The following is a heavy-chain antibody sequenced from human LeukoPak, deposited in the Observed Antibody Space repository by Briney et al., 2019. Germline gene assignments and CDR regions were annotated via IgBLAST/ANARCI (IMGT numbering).Heavy chain of an antibody. D-gene: IGHD3-22*01. CDR1: GGYISTSNYY. CDR2: IYYSGST. V-gene: IGHV4-39*01. J-gene: IGHJ4*01. CDR3: ARGRTRGYYDSSGYYWYFDY. Sequence: SETLSLTCTVSGGYISTSNYYWGWIRQSPGKGLEWIGNIYYSGSTYYNPSLKSRVSLSIDTSMNQFSLKVNSLTVADTAVYYCARGRTRGYYDSSGYYWYFDYWGQGTLVTVSS.